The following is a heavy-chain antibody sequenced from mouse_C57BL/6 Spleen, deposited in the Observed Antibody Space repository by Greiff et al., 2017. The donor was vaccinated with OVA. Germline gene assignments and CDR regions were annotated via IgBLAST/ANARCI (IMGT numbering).Heavy chain of an antibody. Sequence: QVQLQQSGAELVRPGASVTLSCKASGYTFTDYEMHWVKQTPVHGLEWIGAIDPETGGTAYNQKFKGKAILTADKSSSTAYMELRSLTSEDSAVYYCTRSGDGYYEAGFAYWGQGTLVTVSA. D-gene: IGHD2-3*01. J-gene: IGHJ3*01. V-gene: IGHV1-15*01. CDR2: IDPETGGT. CDR3: TRSGDGYYEAGFAY. CDR1: GYTFTDYE.